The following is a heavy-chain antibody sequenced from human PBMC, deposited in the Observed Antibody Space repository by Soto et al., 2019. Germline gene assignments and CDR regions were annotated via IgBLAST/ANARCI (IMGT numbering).Heavy chain of an antibody. CDR3: ARGTTTSAFSAMDV. Sequence: QVQLVESGGGVGQPGRSLRLSCAASGFTFSKNAMDWVRQAPGKGLEWVAVISYDGSNKYIAESVKGRFTISRDNSKNTLFLQMNSLRAEDTAVYYCARGTTTSAFSAMDVWGQGTTVTVSS. V-gene: IGHV3-30-3*01. D-gene: IGHD1-1*01. CDR2: ISYDGSNK. J-gene: IGHJ6*02. CDR1: GFTFSKNA.